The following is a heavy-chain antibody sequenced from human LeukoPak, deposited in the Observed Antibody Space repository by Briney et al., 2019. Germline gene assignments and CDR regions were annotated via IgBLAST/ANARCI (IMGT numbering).Heavy chain of an antibody. CDR3: ARDRGTGDAFDL. D-gene: IGHD3-16*01. Sequence: GGSLRLSCAASGFTFSSYAMSWVRQAPGKGLEWVSYISSSSGSTYYAESVKGRFTMSRDNAKNSLYLQMNSLRVADTAVYYCARDRGTGDAFDLWGRGTLVTVSS. CDR2: ISSSSGST. CDR1: GFTFSSYA. V-gene: IGHV3-48*04. J-gene: IGHJ3*01.